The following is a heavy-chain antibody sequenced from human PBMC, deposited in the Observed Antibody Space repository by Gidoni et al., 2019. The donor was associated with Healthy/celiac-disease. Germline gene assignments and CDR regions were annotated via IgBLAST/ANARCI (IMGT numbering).Heavy chain of an antibody. CDR3: ARGVTGDPYYFDY. J-gene: IGHJ4*02. V-gene: IGHV3-53*01. CDR2: IYSGGST. D-gene: IGHD7-27*01. Sequence: EVQLVASGGGLIQPGGSLRLSCAASGFTVSSNYMSWVRQAPGKGLEWVSVIYSGGSTYYADSVKGRFTISRDNSKNTLYLQMNSLRAEDTAVYYCARGVTGDPYYFDYWGQGTLVTVSS. CDR1: GFTVSSNY.